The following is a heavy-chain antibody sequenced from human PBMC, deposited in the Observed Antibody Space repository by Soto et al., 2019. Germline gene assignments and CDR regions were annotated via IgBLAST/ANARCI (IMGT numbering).Heavy chain of an antibody. J-gene: IGHJ4*02. Sequence: PSETLSLTCTVSGGSISSGGYYWSWIRQHPGKGLEWIGYIYYSGSTNYNPSLKSRVTISVDTSKNQFSLKLSSVTAADTAVYYCARSYSSSWYWVFDYWGQGTLVTVSS. CDR2: IYYSGST. CDR1: GGSISSGGYY. D-gene: IGHD6-13*01. V-gene: IGHV4-61*08. CDR3: ARSYSSSWYWVFDY.